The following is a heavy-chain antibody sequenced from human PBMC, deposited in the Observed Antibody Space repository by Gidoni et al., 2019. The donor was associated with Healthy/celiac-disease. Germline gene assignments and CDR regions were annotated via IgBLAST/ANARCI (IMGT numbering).Heavy chain of an antibody. V-gene: IGHV3-30*01. J-gene: IGHJ4*02. Sequence: QVQLVESVGGVVQPGRSLRLSCAASGFTFSSYAKHWVRQAPGKGLEWVAVISYDGSNKYYADSVKGRFTISRDNSKNTLYLQMNSLRAEDTAVYYCARIGQHFDYWGQGTLVTVSS. CDR2: ISYDGSNK. CDR1: GFTFSSYA. CDR3: ARIGQHFDY.